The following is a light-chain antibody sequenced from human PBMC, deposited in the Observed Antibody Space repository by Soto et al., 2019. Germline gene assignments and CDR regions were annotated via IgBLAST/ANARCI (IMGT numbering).Light chain of an antibody. CDR2: EVS. J-gene: IGLJ1*01. CDR1: SSDVGRYNY. Sequence: QPVLTQPASVSGSPGQSITLSCTGTSSDVGRYNYVSWYQQHPGKAPKLLIYEVSNRPSGVSNRFSGSKSANVASLIISGLQAEDEADYYCSSYTSSSTYVFGTGTKLTVL. CDR3: SSYTSSSTYV. V-gene: IGLV2-14*01.